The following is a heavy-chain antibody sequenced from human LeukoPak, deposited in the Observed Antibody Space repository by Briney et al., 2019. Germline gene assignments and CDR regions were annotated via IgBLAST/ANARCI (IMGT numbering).Heavy chain of an antibody. D-gene: IGHD3-10*01. Sequence: PVGSLRLSCAASGFTFSDYYMAWIRQAPGKGLEWVSYISSSSSYTNYADSVKGRFTISRDNAENSLYLQMNSLRAEDTAVYYCARDVYYGSGSYFFDYWGQGTLVTVSS. J-gene: IGHJ4*02. CDR2: ISSSSSYT. CDR1: GFTFSDYY. V-gene: IGHV3-11*05. CDR3: ARDVYYGSGSYFFDY.